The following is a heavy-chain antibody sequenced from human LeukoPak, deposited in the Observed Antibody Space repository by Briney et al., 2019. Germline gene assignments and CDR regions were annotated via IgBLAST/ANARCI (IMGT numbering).Heavy chain of an antibody. CDR2: INHSGST. Sequence: SETLSLTCAVYGGSFSGYYWSWIRQPPGKGLEWIGEINHSGSTNYNPSLKSRVTISVDTSKNQFSLKLSSVTAADTAVYYCARGQSQNYCDSSGDPYYWGQGTLVTVAS. CDR1: GGSFSGYY. J-gene: IGHJ4*02. D-gene: IGHD3-22*01. V-gene: IGHV4-34*01. CDR3: ARGQSQNYCDSSGDPYY.